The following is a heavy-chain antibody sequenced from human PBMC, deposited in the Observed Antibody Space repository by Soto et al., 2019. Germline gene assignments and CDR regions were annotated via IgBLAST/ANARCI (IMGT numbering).Heavy chain of an antibody. V-gene: IGHV1-69*01. D-gene: IGHD6-13*01. CDR1: GGTFSSYA. Sequence: QVQLVQSGAEVKKPGSSVKVSCKASGGTFSSYAISWVRQAPGQGLEWMGGIIPIFGTANYAQKFQGRVTITADESTSTAYMELSSLRSEDTAVYYRARDLPRIAAGYDYGMDVWGQGTTVTVSS. CDR3: ARDLPRIAAGYDYGMDV. J-gene: IGHJ6*02. CDR2: IIPIFGTA.